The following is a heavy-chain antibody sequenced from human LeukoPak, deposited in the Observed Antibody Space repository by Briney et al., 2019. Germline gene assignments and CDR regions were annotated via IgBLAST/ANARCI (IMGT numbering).Heavy chain of an antibody. CDR3: ARISYYGSGNYYYGMDV. CDR2: IYYSGST. Sequence: SETLSLTCTVSGGSISSYYWGWIRQPPGKGLEWIGYIYYSGSTNYNPSLKSRVTISVDTSKNQFSLKLSSVTAADTAVYYCARISYYGSGNYYYGMDVWGQGTTVTVSS. J-gene: IGHJ6*02. D-gene: IGHD3-10*01. CDR1: GGSISSYY. V-gene: IGHV4-59*01.